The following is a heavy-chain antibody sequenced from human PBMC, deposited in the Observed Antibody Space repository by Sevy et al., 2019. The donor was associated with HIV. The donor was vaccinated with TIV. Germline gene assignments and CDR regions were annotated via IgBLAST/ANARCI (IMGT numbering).Heavy chain of an antibody. CDR2: ISSSSSYI. V-gene: IGHV3-21*01. D-gene: IGHD6-13*01. CDR1: GFTFSSYS. J-gene: IGHJ6*02. Sequence: GGSLRLSCAASGFTFSSYSMNWIRQAPGKGLEWVSAISSSSSYIYYADSVKGRFTISRDNAKNSLYLQMNSLRAEDTAVYYCARVAAASHGMDVWGQWTTVTVSS. CDR3: ARVAAASHGMDV.